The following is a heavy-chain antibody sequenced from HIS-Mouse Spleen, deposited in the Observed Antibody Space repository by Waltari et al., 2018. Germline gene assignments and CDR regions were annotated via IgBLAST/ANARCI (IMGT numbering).Heavy chain of an antibody. J-gene: IGHJ4*02. CDR3: ARSNWYFDY. D-gene: IGHD7-27*01. CDR1: GFTVSSNY. Sequence: EVQLVESGGGLVQPGGSLRLSCAASGFTVSSNYMSWVRQDPGKGMEWVSVIYSGGSTYYADSVKGRFTISRDNSKNTLYLQLNSLRAEDTAVYYCARSNWYFDYWGQGTLVTVSS. CDR2: IYSGGST. V-gene: IGHV3-66*01.